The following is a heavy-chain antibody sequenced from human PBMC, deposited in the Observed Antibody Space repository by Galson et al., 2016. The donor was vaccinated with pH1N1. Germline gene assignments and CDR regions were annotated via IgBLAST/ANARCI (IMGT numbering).Heavy chain of an antibody. CDR2: ILYNGNDK. Sequence: LRLPCAASGFTFSSCGIYWVRQAPGKGLEWVGNILYNGNDKYYADSVKGRFTISRDSSMTTVHLQMISVTVEDTAVYFCARDESGYGDSFPDVFDIWGQGTMVTVSS. V-gene: IGHV3-30*12. CDR1: GFTFSSCG. D-gene: IGHD4-17*01. J-gene: IGHJ3*02. CDR3: ARDESGYGDSFPDVFDI.